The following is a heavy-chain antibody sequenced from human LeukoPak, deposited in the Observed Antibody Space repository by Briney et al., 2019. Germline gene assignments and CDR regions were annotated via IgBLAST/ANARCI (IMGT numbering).Heavy chain of an antibody. CDR2: IYHSGST. CDR1: GYSISSGYY. J-gene: IGHJ6*03. V-gene: IGHV4-38-2*02. Sequence: SETLSLTCTVSGYSISSGYYWGWIRQPPGKGLEWIGSIYHSGSTYYNPSLKSRVTISVDTSKNQFSLKLSSVTAADTAVYYCARIRVYYDILTGYSVIDYYYYYMDVWGKGTTVTVSS. CDR3: ARIRVYYDILTGYSVIDYYYYYMDV. D-gene: IGHD3-9*01.